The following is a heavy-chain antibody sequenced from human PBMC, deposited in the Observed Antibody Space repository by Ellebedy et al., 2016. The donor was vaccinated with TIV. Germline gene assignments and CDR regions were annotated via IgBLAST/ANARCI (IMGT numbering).Heavy chain of an antibody. CDR1: GGSFSGYY. J-gene: IGHJ4*02. V-gene: IGHV4-34*01. D-gene: IGHD6-19*01. Sequence: SETLSLXXAVYGGSFSGYYWSWIRQPPGKGLEWIGEINHSGSTNYNPSLKSRVTISVDTSKNQFSLKLSSVTAADTAVYYCARGREQWDRFDYWGQGTLVTVSS. CDR3: ARGREQWDRFDY. CDR2: INHSGST.